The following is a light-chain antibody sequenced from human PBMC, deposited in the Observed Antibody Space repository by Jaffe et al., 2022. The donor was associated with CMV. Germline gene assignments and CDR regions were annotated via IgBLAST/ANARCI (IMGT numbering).Light chain of an antibody. J-gene: IGKJ4*01. CDR1: QGMNDW. CDR3: QQAYRFPLT. Sequence: DIQLTQSPSSVSASVGDRVTITCRASQGMNDWLAWYQQIPGRAPKLLIYAASTLQSGVPSRFSGSGSGTDFTLTINNLQPDDSATYYCQQAYRFPLTFGGGTKVEI. CDR2: AAS. V-gene: IGKV1-12*01.